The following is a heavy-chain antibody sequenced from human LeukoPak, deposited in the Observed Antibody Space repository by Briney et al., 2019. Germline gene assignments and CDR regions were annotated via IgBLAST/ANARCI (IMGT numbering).Heavy chain of an antibody. J-gene: IGHJ5*02. D-gene: IGHD3-9*01. CDR2: IIPIFGTA. Sequence: ASVKVSCKASGGTFSSYAVSWVRQAPGQGLEWMGGIIPIFGTANYAQKFQGRVTITADESTSTAYMGLSSLRSEDTAVYYCARALYDILTGYWFDPWGQGTLVTVSS. CDR3: ARALYDILTGYWFDP. V-gene: IGHV1-69*13. CDR1: GGTFSSYA.